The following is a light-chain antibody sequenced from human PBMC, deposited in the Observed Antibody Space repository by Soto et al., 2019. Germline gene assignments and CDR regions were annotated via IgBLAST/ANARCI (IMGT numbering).Light chain of an antibody. V-gene: IGKV3-20*01. CDR3: QQYGSSPPFT. J-gene: IGKJ4*01. CDR2: GAS. Sequence: EIVLTQSPGTLSLSPGERATLSCRARQRVSSSYLAWYQQKPGQAPTLLIYGASSTATGIPARLIGSGSGTDFTITIIRLQPEDVAVYYCQQYGSSPPFTFGGGTKVEIK. CDR1: QRVSSSY.